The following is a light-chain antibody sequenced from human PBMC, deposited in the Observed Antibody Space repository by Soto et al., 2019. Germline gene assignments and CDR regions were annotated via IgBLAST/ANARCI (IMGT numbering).Light chain of an antibody. CDR3: ATWDDGLSGYV. Sequence: QSVLTQPPSVSGAPGQRLTISCAGTSSNIGAGFDVHWYQQLPGTAPKLLIYAHDDRPSGVPDRFSGSTSGTSASLAITGLQAEDAADYYCATWDDGLSGYVFATGTKLTVL. V-gene: IGLV1-40*01. CDR1: SSNIGAGFD. CDR2: AHD. J-gene: IGLJ1*01.